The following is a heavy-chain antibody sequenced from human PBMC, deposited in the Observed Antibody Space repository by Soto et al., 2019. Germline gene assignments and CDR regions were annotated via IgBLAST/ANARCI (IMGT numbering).Heavy chain of an antibody. Sequence: ASVKVSCKSSGYTFTSYAMNWVRQAPGQGLEWMGWINTNTGNPTYAQGFTGRFVFSLDTSVSTAYLQICSLKAEDTAVYYCARDVIVATTERGYYYYGMDVWGQGTTVTVS. CDR2: INTNTGNP. CDR1: GYTFTSYA. CDR3: ARDVIVATTERGYYYYGMDV. J-gene: IGHJ6*02. V-gene: IGHV7-4-1*01. D-gene: IGHD5-12*01.